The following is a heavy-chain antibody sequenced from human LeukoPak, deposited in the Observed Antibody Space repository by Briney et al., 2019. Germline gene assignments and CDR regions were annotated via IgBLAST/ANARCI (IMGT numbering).Heavy chain of an antibody. J-gene: IGHJ5*02. V-gene: IGHV1-46*01. CDR3: ARPITIFGVVIPNWFDP. Sequence: ASVKVSCKASGYTFTSYYMHWVRQAPGQGLEWMGIINPSGGSTSYAQKFQGRVTMTRDTSISTAYMELSRLRSDDTAVYYCARPITIFGVVIPNWFDPWGQGTLVTVSS. CDR1: GYTFTSYY. CDR2: INPSGGST. D-gene: IGHD3-3*01.